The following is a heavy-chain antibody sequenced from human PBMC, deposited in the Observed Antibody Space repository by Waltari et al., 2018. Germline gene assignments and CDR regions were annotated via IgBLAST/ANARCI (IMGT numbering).Heavy chain of an antibody. J-gene: IGHJ3*02. Sequence: VQLVQSGAEVKKPGASVKVSCKASGYTFTGYYMHWVRQAPGQGLEWMGRINPNSGGTNYAQKFQGRVTMTRDTSISTAYMELSRLRSDDTAVYYCARDHGATIFGVVIIGDAFDIWGQGTMVTVSS. D-gene: IGHD3-3*01. CDR3: ARDHGATIFGVVIIGDAFDI. CDR2: INPNSGGT. CDR1: GYTFTGYY. V-gene: IGHV1-2*06.